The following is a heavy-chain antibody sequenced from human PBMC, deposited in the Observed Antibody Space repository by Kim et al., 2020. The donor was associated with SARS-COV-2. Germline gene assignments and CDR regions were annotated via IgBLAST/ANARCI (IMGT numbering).Heavy chain of an antibody. CDR2: ISSSGSTI. V-gene: IGHV3-11*01. J-gene: IGHJ6*02. D-gene: IGHD3-3*01. Sequence: GGSLRLSCAASGFTFSDYYMSWIRQAPGKGLEWVSYISSSGSTIYYADSVKGRFTISRDNAKNSLYLQMNSLRAEDTAVYYCARDGKSYYDFWSGYEWRSAYHYGMYVWGQGTTVTVS. CDR3: ARDGKSYYDFWSGYEWRSAYHYGMYV. CDR1: GFTFSDYY.